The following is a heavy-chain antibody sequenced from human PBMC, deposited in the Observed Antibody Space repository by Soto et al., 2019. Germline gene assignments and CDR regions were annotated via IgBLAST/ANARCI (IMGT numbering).Heavy chain of an antibody. CDR1: GFTFSSYG. CDR2: ISYDGSNK. J-gene: IGHJ4*02. CDR3: AKRDGDYVGALDY. V-gene: IGHV3-30*18. D-gene: IGHD4-17*01. Sequence: QVQLVESGGGVVQPGRSLRLSCAASGFTFSSYGMHWVRQAPGKGLEWGAGISYDGSNKDYADSVKGRFTISRDNSKNTLYLQMNSMSAEDTAVYYCAKRDGDYVGALDYWGQGTLVTVSS.